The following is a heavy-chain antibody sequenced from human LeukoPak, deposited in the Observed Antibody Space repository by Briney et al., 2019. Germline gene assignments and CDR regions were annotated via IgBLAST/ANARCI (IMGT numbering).Heavy chain of an antibody. CDR2: ISYDGSNK. CDR1: GFTFSSYA. V-gene: IGHV3-30-3*01. J-gene: IGHJ5*02. D-gene: IGHD1-26*01. CDR3: AKGPQWELERHWFDP. Sequence: PGGSLRLSCAASGFTFSSYAMHWVCQAPGKGLEWVAVISYDGSNKYYADSVKGRFTISRDNAKNSLYLQMNSLRAEDTALYYCAKGPQWELERHWFDPWGQGTLVTVSS.